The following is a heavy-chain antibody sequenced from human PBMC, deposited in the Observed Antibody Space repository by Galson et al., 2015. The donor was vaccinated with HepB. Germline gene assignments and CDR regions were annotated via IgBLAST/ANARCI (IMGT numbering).Heavy chain of an antibody. CDR1: GGTFSSYT. J-gene: IGHJ3*02. Sequence: SVKASCKASGGTFSSYTISWVRQAPGQGLEWMGRIIPILGIANYAQKFQGRVTITADKSTSTAYMELSSLRSEDTAVYYCARGGAAAGPRGDAFDIWGQGTMVTVSS. CDR3: ARGGAAAGPRGDAFDI. V-gene: IGHV1-69*02. CDR2: IIPILGIA. D-gene: IGHD6-13*01.